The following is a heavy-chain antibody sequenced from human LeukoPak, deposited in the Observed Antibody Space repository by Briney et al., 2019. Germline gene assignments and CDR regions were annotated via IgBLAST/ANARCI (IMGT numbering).Heavy chain of an antibody. D-gene: IGHD2-2*01. CDR1: GFTFSSYS. CDR2: ISSSSSYI. V-gene: IGHV3-21*01. J-gene: IGHJ6*04. Sequence: GGSLRLFCAASGFTFSSYSMNWVRQAPGKGLEWVSSISSSSSYIYYADSVKGRFTISRDNAKNSLYLQMNSLRAEDTAVYYCATPAGEVPAASHYYGMDVWGKGTTVTVSS. CDR3: ATPAGEVPAASHYYGMDV.